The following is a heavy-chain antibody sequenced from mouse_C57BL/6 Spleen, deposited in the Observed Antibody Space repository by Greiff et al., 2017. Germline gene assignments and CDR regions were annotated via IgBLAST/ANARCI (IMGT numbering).Heavy chain of an antibody. CDR3: ARGNYLGFWYFDV. CDR2: ISYSGST. Sequence: EVKLQESGPGMVKPSQSLSLTCTVTGYSITSGYDWHWIRHFPGNKLEWMGYISYSGSTNYNPSLKSRISITHDTSKNPFFLKLNSVTTEDTATYYGARGNYLGFWYFDVWGTGTTVTVSS. D-gene: IGHD1-1*01. CDR1: GYSITSGYD. J-gene: IGHJ1*03. V-gene: IGHV3-1*01.